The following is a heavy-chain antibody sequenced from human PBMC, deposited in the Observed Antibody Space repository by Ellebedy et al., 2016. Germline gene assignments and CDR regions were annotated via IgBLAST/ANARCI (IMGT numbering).Heavy chain of an antibody. D-gene: IGHD2-21*01. V-gene: IGHV4-4*07. Sequence: GSLRLSCTVSGCSITSDYWSWIRQPAGKGLEWIGRFDSSGDTNYNPSLKNRVTMSLDTSNNQFSLKLNPMTDADTGVYYCERGLTPHFDSWGQGTLVTVSS. CDR2: FDSSGDT. CDR3: ERGLTPHFDS. CDR1: GCSITSDY. J-gene: IGHJ4*02.